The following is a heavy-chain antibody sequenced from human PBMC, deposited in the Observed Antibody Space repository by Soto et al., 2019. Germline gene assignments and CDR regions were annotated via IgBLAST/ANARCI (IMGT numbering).Heavy chain of an antibody. Sequence: EVQLVESVGGLVQPGGSLRLSCAASGFTLSTHSMNWVRQAPGKGLAWVSYISRSSSLIYYADSVKGRFAISRDNAKNSLYLQMNSLRDEDTAVYYCARDGVEAWLADYYYAMDVWGQGTTVTVSS. J-gene: IGHJ6*02. D-gene: IGHD6-19*01. CDR2: ISRSSSLI. CDR3: ARDGVEAWLADYYYAMDV. V-gene: IGHV3-48*02. CDR1: GFTLSTHS.